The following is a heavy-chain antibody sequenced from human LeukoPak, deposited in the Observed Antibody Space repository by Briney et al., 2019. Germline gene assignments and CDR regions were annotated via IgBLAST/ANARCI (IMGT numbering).Heavy chain of an antibody. D-gene: IGHD4-17*01. Sequence: GGSLRLSCTVSGFTFSDYYMSWFRQAPGRGLEWISWITSSGTTTDYADSVKGRFTISRDNAKNSLYLQMNSLRADDTAVYYCARDPDYGDPYWGQGTLLTVSS. V-gene: IGHV3-11*01. CDR2: ITSSGTTT. J-gene: IGHJ4*02. CDR3: ARDPDYGDPY. CDR1: GFTFSDYY.